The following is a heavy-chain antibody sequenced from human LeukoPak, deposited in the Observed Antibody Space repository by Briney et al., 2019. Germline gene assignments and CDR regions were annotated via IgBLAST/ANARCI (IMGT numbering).Heavy chain of an antibody. D-gene: IGHD6-13*01. CDR1: GYTFTAFP. V-gene: IGHV1-2*06. Sequence: ASVKVSCKASGYTFTAFPIHWVRQAPGQGLEWMGRIHPNSGDTNYVQRFQGRVTMTRDTSINTVLLDLSRLRSDDTAVYYCARDGSNWSSLHFWGQGILVTVSS. CDR2: IHPNSGDT. J-gene: IGHJ4*02. CDR3: ARDGSNWSSLHF.